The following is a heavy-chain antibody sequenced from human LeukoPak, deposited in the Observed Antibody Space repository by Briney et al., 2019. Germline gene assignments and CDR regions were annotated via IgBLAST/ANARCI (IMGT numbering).Heavy chain of an antibody. J-gene: IGHJ3*02. V-gene: IGHV3-20*04. CDR2: INWNGGST. CDR3: ARGDSIFGVVIIPDAFDI. D-gene: IGHD3-3*01. CDR1: GFTFDDYG. Sequence: GGSLRLSCAASGFTFDDYGMSWVRQAPGKGLEWVSGINWNGGSTGYADSVKGRFTISRDNAKNSLYLQMNSLRAEDTALYYCARGDSIFGVVIIPDAFDIWGQGTKVTVSS.